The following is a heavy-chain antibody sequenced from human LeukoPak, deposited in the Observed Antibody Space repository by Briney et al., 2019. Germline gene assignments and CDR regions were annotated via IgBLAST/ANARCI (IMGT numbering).Heavy chain of an antibody. D-gene: IGHD1-26*01. CDR2: INHSGST. CDR3: AREESIVGAEGAFDI. V-gene: IGHV4-34*01. Sequence: SETLSLTCAVYGGSFSGYYWSWIRQPPGKGLEWIGEINHSGSTNYNPSLKSRVTISVDTSKNQFSLKLSSVTAADTAVYYCAREESIVGAEGAFDIWGQGTMVTVSS. CDR1: GGSFSGYY. J-gene: IGHJ3*02.